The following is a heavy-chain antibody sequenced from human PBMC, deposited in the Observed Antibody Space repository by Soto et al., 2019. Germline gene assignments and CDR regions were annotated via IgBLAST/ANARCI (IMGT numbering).Heavy chain of an antibody. CDR3: AKDTAMVFDWYFDL. CDR2: FFGIGVSI. D-gene: IGHD5-18*01. Sequence: PGGSLRLSCAASGFTFSSYAMSWVRQAPGKGLEWVSVFFGIGVSIFYADSVKGRFTFSRDISKNTLYLQLNSLRAEDTAVYYCAKDTAMVFDWYFDLWGRGTLVTVSS. CDR1: GFTFSSYA. V-gene: IGHV3-23*01. J-gene: IGHJ2*01.